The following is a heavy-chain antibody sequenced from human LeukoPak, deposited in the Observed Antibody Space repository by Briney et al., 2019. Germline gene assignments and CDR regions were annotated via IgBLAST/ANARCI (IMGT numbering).Heavy chain of an antibody. CDR3: ARDIFSGYYYDSSGYYYGGIY. CDR2: INPNSGGT. D-gene: IGHD3-22*01. Sequence: ASVKVSCKASGYTFTGYYMHWVRQAPGQGLEWMGRINPNSGGTNYAQKFQGRVTMTRDTSISTAYMELGRLRSDDTAVYYCARDIFSGYYYDSSGYYYGGIYWGQGTLVTVSS. J-gene: IGHJ4*02. CDR1: GYTFTGYY. V-gene: IGHV1-2*06.